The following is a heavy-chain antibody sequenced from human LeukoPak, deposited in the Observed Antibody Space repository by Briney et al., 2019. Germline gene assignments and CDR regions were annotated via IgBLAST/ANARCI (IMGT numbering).Heavy chain of an antibody. CDR2: ISGSGNST. Sequence: GGSLRLSCAASGFTFNSYVMSWIRQAPGKGLEWVSTISGSGNSTYYADSVKGRFTISRDNSKNTLYLQMNSLRAEDTAIYYCAKARQGHFDYWGQGTLVTVSS. CDR3: AKARQGHFDY. J-gene: IGHJ4*02. V-gene: IGHV3-23*01. CDR1: GFTFNSYV.